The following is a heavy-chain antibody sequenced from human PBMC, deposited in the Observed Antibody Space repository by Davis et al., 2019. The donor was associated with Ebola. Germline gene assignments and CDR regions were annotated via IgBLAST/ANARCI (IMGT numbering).Heavy chain of an antibody. CDR3: AKEAPGNVRYFDWLLPFDS. CDR2: LGTSADT. D-gene: IGHD3-9*01. Sequence: GGSLRLSCAASGFIFSSYVMSWVRQAPGKGLEWVSTLGTSADTYYADSVKGRFTISRDNSKNTLYLQMNGLRVEDTAIYFCAKEAPGNVRYFDWLLPFDSWGPGTLVTVSS. V-gene: IGHV3-23*01. J-gene: IGHJ4*02. CDR1: GFIFSSYV.